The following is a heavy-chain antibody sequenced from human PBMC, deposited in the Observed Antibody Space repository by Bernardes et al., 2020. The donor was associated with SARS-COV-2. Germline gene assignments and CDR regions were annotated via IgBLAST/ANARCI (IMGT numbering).Heavy chain of an antibody. CDR1: GFTFSSYA. CDR2: ISYDGSNK. D-gene: IGHD3-22*01. V-gene: IGHV3-30-3*01. J-gene: IGHJ6*02. CDR3: ARVSQYYDSSGYAPYYYGMDV. Sequence: GGSLRLSCAASGFTFSSYAMHWVRQAPGKGLEWVAVISYDGSNKYYADSVKGRFTISRDNSKNTLYLQMNSLRAEDTAVYYCARVSQYYDSSGYAPYYYGMDVWGQGPTVTVSS.